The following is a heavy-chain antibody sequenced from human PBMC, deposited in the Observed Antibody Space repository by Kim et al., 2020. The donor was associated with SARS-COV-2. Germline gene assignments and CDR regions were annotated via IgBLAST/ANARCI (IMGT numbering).Heavy chain of an antibody. V-gene: IGHV3-64*01. CDR3: ARVRTALDYGSGSYYYYYYGMDV. D-gene: IGHD3-10*01. CDR2: ISSNGGST. J-gene: IGHJ6*02. CDR1: GFTFSSYA. Sequence: GGSLRLSCAASGFTFSSYAMHWVRQAPGKGLEYVSAISSNGGSTYYANSVKGRFTISRDNSKNTLYLQMGSLRAEDMAVYYCARVRTALDYGSGSYYYYYYGMDVWGQGTTVTVSS.